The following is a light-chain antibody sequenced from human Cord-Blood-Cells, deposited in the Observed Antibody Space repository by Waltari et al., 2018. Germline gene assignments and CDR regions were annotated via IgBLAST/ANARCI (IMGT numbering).Light chain of an antibody. CDR2: EGS. J-gene: IGLJ1*01. CDR1: SSDVGSYNL. V-gene: IGLV2-23*01. Sequence: QSALTQPASVSGSPGQSITISCTGTSSDVGSYNLVSSYQQHPGKAPKLMIYEGSKRPPGFYNRLSGSKAGNTATLTIPGLQAEDEADYYCCSYAGSSYVFGTGTKVTVL. CDR3: CSYAGSSYV.